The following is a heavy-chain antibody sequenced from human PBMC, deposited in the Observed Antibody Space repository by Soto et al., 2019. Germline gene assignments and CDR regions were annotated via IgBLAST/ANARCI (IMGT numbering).Heavy chain of an antibody. Sequence: SETLSLTCTVSGGSISSGDYYWSWIRQPPGRGLEWIGYIYYSGSTYYNPSLKSRVTISVDTSKNQFSLKLSSVTAADTAVYYCARDAQGGYCSSTSCYRNYYYGMDVWGQGTTVTVSS. CDR2: IYYSGST. CDR1: GGSISSGDYY. D-gene: IGHD2-2*01. CDR3: ARDAQGGYCSSTSCYRNYYYGMDV. J-gene: IGHJ6*02. V-gene: IGHV4-30-4*01.